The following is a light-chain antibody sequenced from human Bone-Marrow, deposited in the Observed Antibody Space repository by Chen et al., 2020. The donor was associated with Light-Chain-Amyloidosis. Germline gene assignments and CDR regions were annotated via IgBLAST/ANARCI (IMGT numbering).Light chain of an antibody. J-gene: IGLJ3*02. Sequence: SYVLTQPPSVSVAPGKTARITCGGNNIGSETVHWYQQKPGQAPVLVVHDDTDRPSGIPERFSGSNSGNTATLTISRVEAGDEADYYCQVWHPSSDHPAVFGGGTKLTVL. V-gene: IGLV3-21*03. CDR3: QVWHPSSDHPAV. CDR2: DDT. CDR1: NIGSET.